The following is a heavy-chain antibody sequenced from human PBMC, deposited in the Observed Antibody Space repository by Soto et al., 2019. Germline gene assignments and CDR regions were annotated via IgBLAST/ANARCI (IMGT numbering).Heavy chain of an antibody. CDR1: GGSISTYS. J-gene: IGHJ4*02. CDR3: AREPRQGDRIYYFDY. D-gene: IGHD2-21*02. V-gene: IGHV4-59*01. CDR2: ISDSGST. Sequence: SETLSLTCTVSGGSISTYSWNWIRQPPGKGLEWVGYISDSGSTNYNPSLQSRVTISVDTSKNQFSLNLRSVTAADTAVYYCAREPRQGDRIYYFDYWGPGALVTVLL.